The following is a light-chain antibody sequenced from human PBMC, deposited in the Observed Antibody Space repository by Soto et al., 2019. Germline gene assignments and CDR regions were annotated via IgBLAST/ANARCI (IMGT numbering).Light chain of an antibody. Sequence: DIQMTQSPSSLSASVGDRVTITCQASQDISNYLNWYQQKPGKAPKRLIYDASNLETGVPSRFSGSGSGTYFTITISSLQPEDIATYYCQQYDNLPFMYTFGQGTKLEIK. CDR2: DAS. V-gene: IGKV1-33*01. J-gene: IGKJ2*01. CDR3: QQYDNLPFMYT. CDR1: QDISNY.